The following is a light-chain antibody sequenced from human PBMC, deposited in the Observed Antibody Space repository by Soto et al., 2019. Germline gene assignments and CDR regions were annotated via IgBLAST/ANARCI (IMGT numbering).Light chain of an antibody. V-gene: IGLV1-47*01. J-gene: IGLJ1*01. Sequence: QSVLTQPPSASGTPGRRVTISCSGSSSNIGSNYVYWYQQLPGTAPKLLIYRNNQRPSGVPDRFSGSKSGTSASLAISGLRSEDEADYYCAAWDDSLTYVFGTGTKVTV. CDR2: RNN. CDR1: SSNIGSNY. CDR3: AAWDDSLTYV.